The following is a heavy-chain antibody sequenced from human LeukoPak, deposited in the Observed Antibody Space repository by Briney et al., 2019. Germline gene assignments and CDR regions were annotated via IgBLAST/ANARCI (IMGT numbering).Heavy chain of an antibody. V-gene: IGHV1-2*02. CDR1: GYTFTGYY. J-gene: IGHJ5*02. Sequence: ASVKVSCKASGYTFTGYYMHWVRQAPGQGHEWMGWINPNSGGTNYAQKFQGRVTMTRDTSISTAYMELSRLRSDDTAVYYCARDHGGLGYCSSTSCSRYNWFDPWGQGTLVTVSS. CDR3: ARDHGGLGYCSSTSCSRYNWFDP. D-gene: IGHD2-2*01. CDR2: INPNSGGT.